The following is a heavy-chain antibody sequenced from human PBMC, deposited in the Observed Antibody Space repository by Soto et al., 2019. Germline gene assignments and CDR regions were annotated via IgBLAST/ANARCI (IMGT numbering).Heavy chain of an antibody. CDR3: ARDSGRDYYGSGSEY. CDR1: GFTFSSYA. Sequence: QVQLVESGGGVVQPGRSLRLSCAASGFTFSSYAMHWVRQAPGKGLEWVAVISYDGSNKYYADSVKGRFTISRDNSKNTLYLQMNSLRAEDTAVYYCARDSGRDYYGSGSEYWGQGTLVTVSS. J-gene: IGHJ4*02. V-gene: IGHV3-30-3*01. CDR2: ISYDGSNK. D-gene: IGHD3-10*01.